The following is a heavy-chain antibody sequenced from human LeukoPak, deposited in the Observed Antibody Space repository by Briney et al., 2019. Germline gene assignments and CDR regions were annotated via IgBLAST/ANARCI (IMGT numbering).Heavy chain of an antibody. D-gene: IGHD3-22*01. V-gene: IGHV3-30-3*01. CDR3: ARDADYYDSSGYYFDY. J-gene: IGHJ4*02. CDR1: GFTFSSYA. CDR2: ISYDGSNK. Sequence: GGSLRLSCAASGFTFSSYAMHWVGHAPGKGLEWVSVISYDGSNKYYADSVKGRFTISSDNAKTSLYLQMNSLRAEDTAVYYCARDADYYDSSGYYFDYWGQGTLVTVSS.